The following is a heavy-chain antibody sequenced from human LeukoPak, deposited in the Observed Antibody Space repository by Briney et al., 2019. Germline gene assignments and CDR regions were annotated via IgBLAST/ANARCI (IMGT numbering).Heavy chain of an antibody. CDR2: IYYSETT. CDR3: ARDYNWNSNWFDP. Sequence: SETLSLTCSVSGGSISSSYYYWDWIRQPPGKGLEWIGSIYYSETTYYNPSLKSRVTISVDTSKNQFSLKLSSVTAADTAVYYCARDYNWNSNWFDPWGQGTLVTVSS. J-gene: IGHJ5*02. V-gene: IGHV4-39*07. D-gene: IGHD1-7*01. CDR1: GGSISSSYYY.